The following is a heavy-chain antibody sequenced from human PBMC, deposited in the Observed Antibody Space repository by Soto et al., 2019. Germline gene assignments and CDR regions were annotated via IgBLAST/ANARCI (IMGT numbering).Heavy chain of an antibody. Sequence: EVQLVESGGGLVKPGGSLRLSCAASGFTFSSYSMNWVRQAPGKGLEWVSSISSSSSYIYYADSVKGRFTISRDNAKNSLYLQMNSLRAEDTAVYYCARDGPIRLWFGELLQADGYYYYGMDVWGQGTTVTVSS. CDR2: ISSSSSYI. V-gene: IGHV3-21*01. J-gene: IGHJ6*02. D-gene: IGHD3-10*01. CDR1: GFTFSSYS. CDR3: ARDGPIRLWFGELLQADGYYYYGMDV.